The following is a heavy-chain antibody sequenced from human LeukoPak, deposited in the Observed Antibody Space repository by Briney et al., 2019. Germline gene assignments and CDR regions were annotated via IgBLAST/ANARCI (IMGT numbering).Heavy chain of an antibody. CDR1: GFTFSAYD. CDR2: ISGGGTTI. Sequence: PGGSLRLSCAASGFTFSAYDMSWIRQAPGKGLEWVSYISGGGTTIYYADSVKGRFTISRDNAKNSVYLQMNILRAEDTAVYYCARDMAAAGTDYWGQGTLVTVSS. J-gene: IGHJ4*02. D-gene: IGHD6-13*01. V-gene: IGHV3-11*01. CDR3: ARDMAAAGTDY.